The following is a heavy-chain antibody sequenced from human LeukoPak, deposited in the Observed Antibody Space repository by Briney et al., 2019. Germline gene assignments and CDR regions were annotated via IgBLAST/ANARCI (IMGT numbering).Heavy chain of an antibody. Sequence: GASVKVSCKASGYTFTSYDINWVRQATGQGLEWMGWMNPNSGNTGYAQKFQGRVTITRNTSISTAYMELSSLRSEDTAVYYCARVKERLRFLEWLGKSQYYFDYWGQGTLVTVSS. CDR1: GYTFTSYD. CDR2: MNPNSGNT. CDR3: ARVKERLRFLEWLGKSQYYFDY. D-gene: IGHD3-3*01. V-gene: IGHV1-8*03. J-gene: IGHJ4*02.